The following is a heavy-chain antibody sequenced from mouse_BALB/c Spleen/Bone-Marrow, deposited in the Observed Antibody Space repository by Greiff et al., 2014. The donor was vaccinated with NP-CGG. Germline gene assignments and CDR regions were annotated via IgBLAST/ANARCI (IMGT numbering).Heavy chain of an antibody. Sequence: VQLQQSEAELVKPGASVKLSCTASGFNIKDTYMHWVKQRPEQGLEWIGRIDPANGNTKYDPKFQGKATITADTSSNTAYLQLSSLTSEDTAVYYCARLYGNYLFYAMDYWGQGTSVTVSS. D-gene: IGHD2-1*01. CDR1: GFNIKDTY. V-gene: IGHV14-3*02. CDR2: IDPANGNT. J-gene: IGHJ4*01. CDR3: ARLYGNYLFYAMDY.